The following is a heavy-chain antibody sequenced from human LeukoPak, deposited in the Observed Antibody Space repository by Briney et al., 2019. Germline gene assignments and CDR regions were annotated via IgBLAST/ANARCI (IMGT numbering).Heavy chain of an antibody. V-gene: IGHV3-48*03. Sequence: PGGSLRLSCAASAFTFTSYELNWVRQAPGKGLEWVSYISSSGNTISYADSVKGRFTISRDNAKNSLYLQVISLRAEDTAVYYCARASYYDISGYDYWGQGTLVTVSS. CDR1: AFTFTSYE. CDR3: ARASYYDISGYDY. J-gene: IGHJ4*02. D-gene: IGHD3-22*01. CDR2: ISSSGNTI.